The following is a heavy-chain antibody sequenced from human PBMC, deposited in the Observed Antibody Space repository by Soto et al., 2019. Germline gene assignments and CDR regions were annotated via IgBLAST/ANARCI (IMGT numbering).Heavy chain of an antibody. CDR2: IYHGGST. J-gene: IGHJ5*02. V-gene: IGHV4-38-2*01. Sequence: SETLSLTCAVYGGSFSGYYWGWLLQPPGKGLEWIGSIYHGGSTYYNPSLNSRVTLSIDMTNNHVSLILNSVTAADTAVYYCARVGPWVPYYYDSSPYTFENWFDPWGQGTLVTVSS. D-gene: IGHD3-22*01. CDR1: GGSFSGYY. CDR3: ARVGPWVPYYYDSSPYTFENWFDP.